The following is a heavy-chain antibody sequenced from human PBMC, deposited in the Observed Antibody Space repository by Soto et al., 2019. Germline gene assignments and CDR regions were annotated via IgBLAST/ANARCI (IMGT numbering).Heavy chain of an antibody. J-gene: IGHJ4*02. CDR1: GYTFTSYG. Sequence: QVQLVQSGAEVKKPGASVKVSCKASGYTFTSYGISWVRQAPGQGLEWMGWISAYNGNTNYAQKLQGRVTMTTYTSRGTPYRRRRSRGCAARAVFSWAGDRGGNSTLPFLGVLTHGGQGTWSPSPQ. CDR2: ISAYNGNT. D-gene: IGHD3-16*01. CDR3: AGDRGGNSTLPFLGVLTH. V-gene: IGHV1-18*01.